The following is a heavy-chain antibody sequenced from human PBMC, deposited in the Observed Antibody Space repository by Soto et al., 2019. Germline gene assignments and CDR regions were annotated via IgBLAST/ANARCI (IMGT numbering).Heavy chain of an antibody. CDR2: ISGSGGST. J-gene: IGHJ4*02. CDR3: AKWSSSFSSSSGAAPGLFNY. CDR1: GFTFSSYA. D-gene: IGHD6-6*01. Sequence: VQLLESGGGLVQPGGSLRLSCAASGFTFSSYAMSWVRQAPGKGLEWVSGISGSGGSTYSADSVKGRFTISRDNSKNTLYVQMASLRAEDTAVYYCAKWSSSFSSSSGAAPGLFNYWGQGTLVTVSS. V-gene: IGHV3-23*01.